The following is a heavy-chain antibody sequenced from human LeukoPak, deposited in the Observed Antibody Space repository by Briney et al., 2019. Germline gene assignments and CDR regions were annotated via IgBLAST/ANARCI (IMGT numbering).Heavy chain of an antibody. V-gene: IGHV4-38-2*01. CDR1: GYSISIDYY. CDR3: ARGGGYNPFDY. J-gene: IGHJ4*02. CDR2: IYHSGST. Sequence: PSETLSLTCAVSGYSISIDYYWGWIRQPPGKGLEWIGSIYHSGSTYYNPSPKSRVTISVDTSKNQFSLKLSSVTAADTAVYYCARGGGYNPFDYWGQGTLVTVSS. D-gene: IGHD5-24*01.